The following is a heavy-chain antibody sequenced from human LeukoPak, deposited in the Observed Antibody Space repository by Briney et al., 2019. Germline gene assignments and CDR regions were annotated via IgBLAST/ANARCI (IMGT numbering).Heavy chain of an antibody. D-gene: IGHD5-18*01. CDR1: GGSISSYY. Sequence: SETLSLTCTVSGGSISSYYWSWIRQPAGKGLEWIGRIYTSGSTNYNPSLKSRVTMSVDSSKNQFSLKLSSVTAADTAVYYCARVRIQLWWGYFDYWGQGTLVTVSS. CDR3: ARVRIQLWWGYFDY. CDR2: IYTSGST. V-gene: IGHV4-4*07. J-gene: IGHJ4*02.